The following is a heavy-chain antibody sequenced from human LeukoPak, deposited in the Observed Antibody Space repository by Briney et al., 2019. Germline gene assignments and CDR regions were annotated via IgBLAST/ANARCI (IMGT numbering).Heavy chain of an antibody. V-gene: IGHV3-21*01. CDR3: ARDLSYSSSSNDY. J-gene: IGHJ4*02. Sequence: GRSLRLSCAASGFTFSSYAMNWVRQAPGKGLEWVSSISSSSSYIYYADSVKGRFTISRDNAKNSLYLQMNSLRAEDTAVYYCARDLSYSSSSNDYWGQGTLVTVSS. CDR2: ISSSSSYI. CDR1: GFTFSSYA. D-gene: IGHD6-13*01.